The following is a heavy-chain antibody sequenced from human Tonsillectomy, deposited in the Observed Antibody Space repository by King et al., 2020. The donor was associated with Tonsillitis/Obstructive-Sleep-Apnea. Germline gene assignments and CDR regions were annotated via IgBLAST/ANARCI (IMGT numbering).Heavy chain of an antibody. J-gene: IGHJ5*02. V-gene: IGHV4-59*08. D-gene: IGHD3-3*02. CDR1: GGSISSYY. CDR2: MYYSGST. CDR3: ARIVVLVEGWFDP. Sequence: VQLQESGPGLVKPSETLSLTCTVSGGSISSYYWSWIRQPPGKGLEWIGYMYYSGSTNYNPSLKSRVTISVDTSKNQFSLKLSSLTAADTAVYSCARIVVLVEGWFDPWGQGTLVTVSS.